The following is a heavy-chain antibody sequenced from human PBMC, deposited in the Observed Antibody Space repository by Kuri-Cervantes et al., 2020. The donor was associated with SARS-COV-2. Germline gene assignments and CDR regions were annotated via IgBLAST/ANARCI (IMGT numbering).Heavy chain of an antibody. J-gene: IGHJ5*02. V-gene: IGHV1-24*01. CDR1: GYTFTSYG. Sequence: ASVKVSCKASGYTFTSYGISWVRQAPGQGLEWMGGFDPEDGETIYAQKFQGRVTMTEDTSTDTAYMELSSLRSEDTAVYYCATGIAVGTQNWFDPWGQGTLVTVSS. D-gene: IGHD6-19*01. CDR3: ATGIAVGTQNWFDP. CDR2: FDPEDGET.